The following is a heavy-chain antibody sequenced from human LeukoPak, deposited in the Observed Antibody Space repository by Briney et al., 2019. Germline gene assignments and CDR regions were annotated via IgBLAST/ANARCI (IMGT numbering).Heavy chain of an antibody. CDR2: IIPIFGTA. CDR3: ASGGGYCSGGSCYVDAFGI. J-gene: IGHJ3*02. CDR1: GGTFSSYA. D-gene: IGHD2-15*01. Sequence: SVKVSCKASGGTFSSYAISWVRQAPGQGLEWMGGIIPIFGTANYAQKFQGRVTITADESTSTAYMELSSLRSEDTAVYYCASGGGYCSGGSCYVDAFGIWGQGTMVTVSS. V-gene: IGHV1-69*13.